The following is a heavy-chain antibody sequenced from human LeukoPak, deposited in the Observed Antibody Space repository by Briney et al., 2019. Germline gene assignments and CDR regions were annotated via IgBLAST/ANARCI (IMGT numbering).Heavy chain of an antibody. D-gene: IGHD6-19*01. V-gene: IGHV3-74*01. CDR3: ARDPDLDNSGCVDY. CDR1: GFTFSSYW. CDR2: INNDGSRT. Sequence: GSLRLSCAASGFTFSSYWMHWVRQAPGKGLVWVSRINNDGSRTSCADSVKGRFTISRDNAKNPLSLQMNSLRAEDTAVYYCARDPDLDNSGCVDYWGQGTLVTVSS. J-gene: IGHJ4*02.